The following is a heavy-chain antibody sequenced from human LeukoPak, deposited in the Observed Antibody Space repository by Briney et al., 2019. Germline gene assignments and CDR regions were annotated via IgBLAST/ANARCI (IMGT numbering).Heavy chain of an antibody. CDR1: GFTFSSYS. CDR3: ARGPYYDILTGYYPDY. D-gene: IGHD3-9*01. Sequence: MSGGSLRLSCAASGFTFSSYSMNWVRQAPGKGLEWIGSIYYSGSTYYNPSLKSRVTISVDTSKNQFSLKLSSVTAADTAVYYCARGPYYDILTGYYPDYWGQGTLVTVSS. J-gene: IGHJ4*02. CDR2: IYYSGST. V-gene: IGHV4-39*07.